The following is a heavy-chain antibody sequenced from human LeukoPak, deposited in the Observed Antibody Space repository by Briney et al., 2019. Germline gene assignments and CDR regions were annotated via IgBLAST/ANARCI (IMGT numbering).Heavy chain of an antibody. Sequence: SETLSLTCAVYGGSFSGYYWSWIRQPPGKGLEWIGEINHSGSTNYNPSLKGRVTISVDTSKNQFSLKLSSVTAADTAVYYCARSGSTSGSYRGFDYWGQGSLVTVSS. D-gene: IGHD1-26*01. CDR2: INHSGST. CDR1: GGSFSGYY. V-gene: IGHV4-34*01. CDR3: ARSGSTSGSYRGFDY. J-gene: IGHJ4*02.